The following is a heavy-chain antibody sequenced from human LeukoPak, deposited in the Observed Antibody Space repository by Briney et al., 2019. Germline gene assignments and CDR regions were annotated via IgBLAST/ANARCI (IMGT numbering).Heavy chain of an antibody. CDR1: GFTFSNYA. Sequence: PGGSLRLSCAASGFTFSNYAMSWVRQAPGKGLEWVSATSGSGGSTYYADSVKGRFTISRDNSKNTLYLQMNSLRAEDTAVYYCVKNCYGDYLRGCFDPWGQGTLVTVSS. J-gene: IGHJ5*02. CDR3: VKNCYGDYLRGCFDP. CDR2: TSGSGGST. D-gene: IGHD4-17*01. V-gene: IGHV3-23*01.